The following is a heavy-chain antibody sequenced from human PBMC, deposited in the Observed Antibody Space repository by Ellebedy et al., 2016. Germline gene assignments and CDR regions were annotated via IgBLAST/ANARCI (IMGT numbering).Heavy chain of an antibody. CDR2: IIPILGIA. V-gene: IGHV1-69*04. J-gene: IGHJ5*02. CDR3: ARVRRMNWFDP. CDR1: GYTFTNYG. Sequence: ASVKVSCRASGYTFTNYGISWVRQAPGQGLEWMGRIIPILGIANYAQKFQGRVTITADKSTSTAYMELSSLSSEDTALYYCARVRRMNWFDPWGQGTLVTVSS.